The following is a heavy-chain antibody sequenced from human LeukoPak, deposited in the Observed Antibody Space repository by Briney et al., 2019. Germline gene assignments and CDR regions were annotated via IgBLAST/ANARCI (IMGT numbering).Heavy chain of an antibody. J-gene: IGHJ4*02. V-gene: IGHV4-30-2*01. CDR2: IYHSGST. Sequence: PSQTLSLTCTVSGGSISSGGYYWSWIRQPPGKGLEWIGYIYHSGSTYYNPSLKSRVTISVDRSKNQFSLKLSSVTAADTAVYYCARGSNYYDSSGYYPQPDFDYWGQGTLVTVSS. CDR3: ARGSNYYDSSGYYPQPDFDY. CDR1: GGSISSGGYY. D-gene: IGHD3-22*01.